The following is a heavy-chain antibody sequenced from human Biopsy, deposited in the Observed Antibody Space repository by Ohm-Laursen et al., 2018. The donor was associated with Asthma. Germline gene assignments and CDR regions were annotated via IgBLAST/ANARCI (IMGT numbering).Heavy chain of an antibody. CDR3: ASDFPKDYVRYNFQF. Sequence: SVKASCNVSGYSLTDLSMHWVRQAPGQGLEWMGGHDHEEGGTVNARRFQGRVTMTEDTSTDTAYMELSSLSSDDTAVYYCASDFPKDYVRYNFQFWGQGTLVTVSS. CDR1: GYSLTDLS. D-gene: IGHD4-17*01. CDR2: HDHEEGGT. V-gene: IGHV1-24*01. J-gene: IGHJ4*02.